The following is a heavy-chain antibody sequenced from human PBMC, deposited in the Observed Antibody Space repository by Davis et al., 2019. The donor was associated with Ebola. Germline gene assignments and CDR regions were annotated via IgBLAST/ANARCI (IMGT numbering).Heavy chain of an antibody. CDR3: ARDKAVAGTRWFDP. V-gene: IGHV3-23*01. D-gene: IGHD6-19*01. J-gene: IGHJ5*02. CDR1: GFTFSSYA. CDR2: ISGSGGST. Sequence: GESLKISCAASGFTFSSYAMSWVRQAPGKGLEWVSAISGSGGSTYYADSVKGRFTISRDNAKNSLYLQMNSLRAEDTAVYYCARDKAVAGTRWFDPWGQGTLVTVSS.